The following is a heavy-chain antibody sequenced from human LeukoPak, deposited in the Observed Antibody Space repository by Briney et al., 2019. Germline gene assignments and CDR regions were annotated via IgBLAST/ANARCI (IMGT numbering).Heavy chain of an antibody. D-gene: IGHD3-9*01. V-gene: IGHV4-4*07. CDR2: IYSSGST. CDR3: ARNPVTGSNPKFDY. CDR1: GGSISNYY. J-gene: IGHJ4*02. Sequence: SETLSLTCTVSGGSISNYYWSWIRQPAGKGLEWIGRIYSSGSTNYNPSLKRRVTMSVDTSKNQFSLKLSSVTAADTAVYCCARNPVTGSNPKFDYWGQGTLVTVSS.